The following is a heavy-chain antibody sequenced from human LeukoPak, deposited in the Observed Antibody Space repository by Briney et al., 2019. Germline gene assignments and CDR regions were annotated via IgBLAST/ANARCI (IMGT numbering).Heavy chain of an antibody. V-gene: IGHV3-23*01. J-gene: IGHJ4*02. D-gene: IGHD6-13*01. CDR3: AKDGSWSFDY. CDR2: ISGSGGST. Sequence: GGPLRLSCAASGFTFSIYAMNWVRQAPGKGLEWVSAISGSGGSTYYADSVKGRFTISRDNSENTLYLQINSLRAEDTAVYYCAKDGSWSFDYWGQGTLVTVSS. CDR1: GFTFSIYA.